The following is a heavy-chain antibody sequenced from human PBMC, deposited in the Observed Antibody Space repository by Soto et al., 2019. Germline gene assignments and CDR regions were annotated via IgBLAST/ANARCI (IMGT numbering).Heavy chain of an antibody. CDR3: ARGVHYDSSGYYYFY. V-gene: IGHV1-69*13. CDR1: GGTFNKYA. CDR2: IIPIFGTA. J-gene: IGHJ4*02. Sequence: SVKVSCKASGGTFNKYAISWVQQAPGQGLEWMGGIIPIFGTANYAQNFQGRVTITADESTSTAYMELRSLRSEDTAVYYCARGVHYDSSGYYYFYWGQGTLVTVSS. D-gene: IGHD3-22*01.